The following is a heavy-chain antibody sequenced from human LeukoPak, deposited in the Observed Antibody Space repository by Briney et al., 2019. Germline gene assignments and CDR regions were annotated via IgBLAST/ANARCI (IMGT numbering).Heavy chain of an antibody. CDR2: ISSSSSTI. J-gene: IGHJ3*02. CDR3: VRDRVGGLEQWHDAFDI. D-gene: IGHD6-19*01. Sequence: PGGSLRLSCAASGFTFSSYSMNWVRQAPGKGLEWVSYISSSSSTIYYADSVKGRFTISRDNAKNSLYLQMNSLRAEDTAVYYCVRDRVGGLEQWHDAFDIWGQGTMVTVSS. V-gene: IGHV3-48*04. CDR1: GFTFSSYS.